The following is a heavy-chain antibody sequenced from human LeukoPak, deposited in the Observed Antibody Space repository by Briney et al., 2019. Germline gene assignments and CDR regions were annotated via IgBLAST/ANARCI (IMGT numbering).Heavy chain of an antibody. V-gene: IGHV4-39*02. D-gene: IGHD6-19*01. Sequence: PSETLSLTCNVSGDSISSSSYYWSCIRQPPGKGLEWIGSIYYSGSTYYNPSLKSRVTISVDTSKNQFSLKLSSVTAADTAVYYCARGGQWLEYYFDYWGRGTLVTVSS. CDR3: ARGGQWLEYYFDY. CDR1: GDSISSSSYY. J-gene: IGHJ4*02. CDR2: IYYSGST.